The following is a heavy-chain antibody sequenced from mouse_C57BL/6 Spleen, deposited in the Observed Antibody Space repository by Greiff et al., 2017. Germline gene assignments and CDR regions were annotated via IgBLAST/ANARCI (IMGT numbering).Heavy chain of an antibody. CDR1: GYTFTDSN. CDR3: ARSDFGWFAY. V-gene: IGHV1-18*01. CDR2: IIPHNGGT. Sequence: VPLKESGPELVKPGASVKIPCKASGYTFTDSNLDWVKQRHGKSLEWIVDIIPHNGGTIYNPKFKGTATLTVDKSSSTADMERRSLTSEDTAVYYGARSDFGWFAYGGQGTLGTVSA. J-gene: IGHJ3*01.